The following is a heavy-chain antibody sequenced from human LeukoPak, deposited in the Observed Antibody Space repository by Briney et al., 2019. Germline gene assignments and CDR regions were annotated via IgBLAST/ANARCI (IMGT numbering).Heavy chain of an antibody. J-gene: IGHJ4*02. CDR3: ARRGFGSRTFDY. CDR2: INHSGST. V-gene: IGHV4-34*01. Sequence: SETLSLTCAVYGGSFSGYYWSWIRQPPGKGLEWIGEINHSGSTNYNPSLQSRVTISVDTSKNQFSLKLSSVTAADTAVYYCARRGFGSRTFDYWGQGTLVTVSS. D-gene: IGHD3-10*01. CDR1: GGSFSGYY.